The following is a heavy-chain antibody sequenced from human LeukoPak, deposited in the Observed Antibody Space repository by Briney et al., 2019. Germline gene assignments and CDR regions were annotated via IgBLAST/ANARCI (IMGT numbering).Heavy chain of an antibody. D-gene: IGHD3-16*01. J-gene: IGHJ4*02. V-gene: IGHV1-2*02. CDR2: INPDSGFT. CDR3: APTAEAYTSWWKV. CDR1: GYKFTDDY. Sequence: ASVKVSCRASGYKFTDDYMHWVRQAPGQGLEFMGWINPDSGFTNYAQKFKGRVTMTRDTSISTAYLEVRSLTSDDTAVYYCAPTAEAYTSWWKVWGQGTLVTVSS.